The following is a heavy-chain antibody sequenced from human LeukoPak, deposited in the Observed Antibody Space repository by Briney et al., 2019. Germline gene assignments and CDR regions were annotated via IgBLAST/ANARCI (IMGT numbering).Heavy chain of an antibody. CDR3: ARGYVDTAMVGAYYMDV. J-gene: IGHJ6*03. V-gene: IGHV3-21*04. CDR2: ISSSSSYI. Sequence: PGGSLRLSCAASGFTFSSYTMNWVRQAPGKGLEWVSSISSSSSYIYSADSLKGRFTISRDNAKNSLYLQMNSLRAEDTALYYCARGYVDTAMVGAYYMDVWGKGITVTVSS. D-gene: IGHD5-18*01. CDR1: GFTFSSYT.